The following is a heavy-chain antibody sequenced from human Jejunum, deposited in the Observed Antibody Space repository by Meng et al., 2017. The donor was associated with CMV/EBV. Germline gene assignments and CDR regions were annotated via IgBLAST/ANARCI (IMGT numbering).Heavy chain of an antibody. D-gene: IGHD6-13*01. CDR2: IDHTGSA. CDR3: ARQRKYAAGGTGEFDP. CDR1: GGSFSGFY. V-gene: IGHV4-34*01. Sequence: QVQLPQWGAGLFKPSDTLSLTCAVYGGSFSGFYWSWIRQPPGKGLEWIAEIDHTGSANYNPSLKSRVTISVDTSKNQFSLELNSVTAADTALYYCARQRKYAAGGTGEFDPWGQGTLVTVSS. J-gene: IGHJ5*02.